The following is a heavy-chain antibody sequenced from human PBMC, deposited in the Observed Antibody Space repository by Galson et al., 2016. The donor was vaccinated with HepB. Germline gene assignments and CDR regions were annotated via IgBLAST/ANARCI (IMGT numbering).Heavy chain of an antibody. CDR1: GGSLNHYY. J-gene: IGHJ4*02. CDR3: ARDSSPSRFSL. D-gene: IGHD3-3*01. V-gene: IGHV4-59*01. Sequence: SETLSLTCNVIGGSLNHYYWSWIRQSPGEGLKWIGYIHYSGSTNSAPSLRSRVTMSMDTASDQVSLKLSSVTAADTAVYYCARDSSPSRFSLWGPGTLVTVSS. CDR2: IHYSGST.